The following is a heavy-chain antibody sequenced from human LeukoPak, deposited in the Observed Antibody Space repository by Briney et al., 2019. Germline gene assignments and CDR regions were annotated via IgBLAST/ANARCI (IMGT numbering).Heavy chain of an antibody. CDR1: GFTFSSYV. CDR3: AKERITMVRGVPNWFDP. Sequence: GGSLRLSCAASGFTFSSYVMHWVRQAPGKGLEWVAFIRYDGSNKYYADSVKGRFTISRDNSKNTLYLQMNSLRAEDTAVYYCAKERITMVRGVPNWFDPWGQGTLVTVSS. V-gene: IGHV3-30*02. J-gene: IGHJ5*02. D-gene: IGHD3-10*01. CDR2: IRYDGSNK.